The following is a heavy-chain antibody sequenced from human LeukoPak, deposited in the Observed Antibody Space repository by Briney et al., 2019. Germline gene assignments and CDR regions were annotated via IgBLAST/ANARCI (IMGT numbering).Heavy chain of an antibody. J-gene: IGHJ4*02. CDR3: ARRHYNSSGYDY. D-gene: IGHD3-22*01. Sequence: PGGSLRLSCAASGFTFSDKNMTWIRQAPGEGLEWVSYISRSGSTIYYADSVKGRFTISRDNAKNSLYLQMNSLRAEDTAVYFCARRHYNSSGYDYWGQGTLVTVSS. CDR2: ISRSGSTI. CDR1: GFTFSDKN. V-gene: IGHV3-11*04.